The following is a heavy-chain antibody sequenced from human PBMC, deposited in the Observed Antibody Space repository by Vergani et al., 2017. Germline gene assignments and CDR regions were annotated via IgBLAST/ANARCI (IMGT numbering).Heavy chain of an antibody. CDR1: GASIRSSNYY. CDR2: IYYSGST. J-gene: IGHJ5*02. D-gene: IGHD6-19*01. CDR3: ARHSTVEWLVKLGWIDP. Sequence: QLQLQESGPGLVKPSATLSLTCSVSGASIRSSNYYWGWIRQPPGKGLEWIASIYYSGSTYYNPSLKSRVTISVDTSKNHFSLKLSSVTAADTAVYFCARHSTVEWLVKLGWIDPGAQGILFTFSS. V-gene: IGHV4-39*01.